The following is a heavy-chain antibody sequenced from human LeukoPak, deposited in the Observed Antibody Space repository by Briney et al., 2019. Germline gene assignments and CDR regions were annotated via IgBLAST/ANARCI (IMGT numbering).Heavy chain of an antibody. D-gene: IGHD4-17*01. CDR3: ARDFYGDSRIYYYYYGMDV. J-gene: IGHJ6*02. CDR1: GYTFTSYG. Sequence: ASVKVSCKASGYTFTSYGISWVRQAPGQGLEWMGWISAYNGNTNYAQKLQGRVTMTTDTSTSTAYMELRSLRSDDTAVYYCARDFYGDSRIYYYYYGMDVWGQGTTVTVSS. CDR2: ISAYNGNT. V-gene: IGHV1-18*01.